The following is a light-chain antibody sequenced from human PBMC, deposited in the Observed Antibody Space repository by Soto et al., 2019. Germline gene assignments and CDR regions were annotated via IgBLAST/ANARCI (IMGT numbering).Light chain of an antibody. CDR3: HQYDTFSHT. Sequence: DIQMTQSPSTLSASVGDTVTITCRASQNINNWLAWYQQKPGKAPKLLIYKASSLESGVPSKFSGSGSGTEFTLTISGLQPDDFATSNWHQYDTFSHTFGRGTKLEIK. CDR1: QNINNW. J-gene: IGKJ2*01. CDR2: KAS. V-gene: IGKV1-5*03.